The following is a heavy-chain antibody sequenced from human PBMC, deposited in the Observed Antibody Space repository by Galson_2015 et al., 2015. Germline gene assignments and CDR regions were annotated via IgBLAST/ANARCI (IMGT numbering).Heavy chain of an antibody. Sequence: SVKVSCKVPGYTLTDLSMHWVRQAPGKGLEWMGGFDPEDSETIYAQKFQGRVTMTEDTSTDTAYTELSSLRSEDTAVYYCATGSRGGAFDIWGQGTMVTVSS. CDR1: GYTLTDLS. V-gene: IGHV1-24*01. D-gene: IGHD3-10*01. CDR3: ATGSRGGAFDI. J-gene: IGHJ3*02. CDR2: FDPEDSET.